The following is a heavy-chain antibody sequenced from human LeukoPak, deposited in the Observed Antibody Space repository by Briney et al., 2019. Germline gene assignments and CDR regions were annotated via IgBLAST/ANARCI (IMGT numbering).Heavy chain of an antibody. D-gene: IGHD4-23*01. V-gene: IGHV3-15*01. CDR3: ATSGRRWDYFDF. Sequence: GGSLRLSCAASGFTFSNAWMSWVRQTPGKGLEWVGRIKIKTDGETTDYAAPVKGRFTISRDDSKSRLYLQMSSLKTEDTAMYYCATSGRRWDYFDFWGQGTLVTVSS. CDR2: IKIKTDGETT. CDR1: GFTFSNAW. J-gene: IGHJ4*02.